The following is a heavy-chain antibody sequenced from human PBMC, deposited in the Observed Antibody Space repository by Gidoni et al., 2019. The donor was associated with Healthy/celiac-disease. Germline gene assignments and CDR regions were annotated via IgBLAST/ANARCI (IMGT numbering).Heavy chain of an antibody. D-gene: IGHD6-19*01. V-gene: IGHV3-66*01. CDR2: IYSGGST. J-gene: IGHJ4*02. CDR3: ARAVRGIAVASMGYFDY. Sequence: EVQLVESGGGLVQPGGSLRLSCAASGFTVSSNYMGWVRQAPGKGLEWVSVIYSGGSTYYADSVKGRFTISRDNSKNTLYLQMNSLRAEDTAVYYCARAVRGIAVASMGYFDYWGQGTLVTVSS. CDR1: GFTVSSNY.